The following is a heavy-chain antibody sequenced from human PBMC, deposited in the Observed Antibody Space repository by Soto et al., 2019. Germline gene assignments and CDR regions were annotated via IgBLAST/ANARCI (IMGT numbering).Heavy chain of an antibody. CDR2: IYYSGST. J-gene: IGHJ4*02. Sequence: SETLSLICTVSGGSISSYYWSWIRQPPGKGLEWIGYIYYSGSTNYNPSLKSRVTISVDTSKNQFPLKLSSVTAADTAVYYCARYIVVVVAATQATEYYFDYWGQGTLVTVSS. V-gene: IGHV4-59*01. D-gene: IGHD2-15*01. CDR1: GGSISSYY. CDR3: ARYIVVVVAATQATEYYFDY.